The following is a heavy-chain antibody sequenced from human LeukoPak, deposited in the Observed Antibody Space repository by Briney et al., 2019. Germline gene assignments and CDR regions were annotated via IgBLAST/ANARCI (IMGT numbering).Heavy chain of an antibody. Sequence: GASVKVSCKASGYTFTSYYMHWVRQAPGQGLEWMGIINPSGGSTSYAQKFQGRVTMTRDTSTSTVYMELSSLRSEDTAVYYCASAPIPDEKYYYDSSGYLGYYYYYMDVWGKGTTVTVSS. D-gene: IGHD3-22*01. CDR2: INPSGGST. V-gene: IGHV1-46*01. J-gene: IGHJ6*03. CDR3: ASAPIPDEKYYYDSSGYLGYYYYYMDV. CDR1: GYTFTSYY.